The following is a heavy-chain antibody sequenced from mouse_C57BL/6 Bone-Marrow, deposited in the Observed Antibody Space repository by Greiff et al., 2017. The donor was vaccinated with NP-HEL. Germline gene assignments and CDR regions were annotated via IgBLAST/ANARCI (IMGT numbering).Heavy chain of an antibody. Sequence: VKLVESGPGLVQPSQSLSITCTVSGFSLTSYGVHWVRQSPGKGLEWLGVIWSGGSTDYNAAFISRLSISKDKSKSQVFFKMNSLQADDTAIYYCARSMMGWAYWGQGTLVTVSA. CDR2: IWSGGST. D-gene: IGHD2-3*01. CDR1: GFSLTSYG. J-gene: IGHJ3*01. CDR3: ARSMMGWAY. V-gene: IGHV2-2*01.